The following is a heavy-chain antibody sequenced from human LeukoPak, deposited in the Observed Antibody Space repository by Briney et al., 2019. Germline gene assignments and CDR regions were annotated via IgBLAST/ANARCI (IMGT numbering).Heavy chain of an antibody. Sequence: ASVKVSCKASGYTFTSYGINWVRQAPGQGLEWMGWISAYNGNTNYAQKLQGRVTMTTDTSTSTAYMELRSLRSDDTAVYYCAVMYSGSYYPYYFDYWGQGTLVTVSS. CDR3: AVMYSGSYYPYYFDY. CDR1: GYTFTSYG. J-gene: IGHJ4*02. V-gene: IGHV1-18*01. CDR2: ISAYNGNT. D-gene: IGHD1-26*01.